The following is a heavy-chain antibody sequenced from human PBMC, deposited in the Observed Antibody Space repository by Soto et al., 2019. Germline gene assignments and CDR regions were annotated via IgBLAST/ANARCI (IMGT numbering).Heavy chain of an antibody. D-gene: IGHD3-3*01. CDR3: AHRIGAIPTSYDFWSGYHPFDY. Sequence: QITLKESGPTLVKPTQTLTLTCTFSGFSLSTSGVGVGWIRQPPGKALEWLALIYWDDDKRYSPSLKSRLTITKDTCKNQVVLTMTNMDPVDTATYYCAHRIGAIPTSYDFWSGYHPFDYWGQGTLVTVSS. CDR1: GFSLSTSGVG. CDR2: IYWDDDK. V-gene: IGHV2-5*02. J-gene: IGHJ4*02.